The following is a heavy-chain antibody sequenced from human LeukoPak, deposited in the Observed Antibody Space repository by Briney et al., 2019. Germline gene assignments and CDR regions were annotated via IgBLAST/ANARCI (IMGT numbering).Heavy chain of an antibody. Sequence: GGSLRLSCAASGFRFSSYAMSWVRQAPGKGLEWVSAISGSGGSTYYADSVKGRFTISRDNSKNTLYLQMNSLRAEDTAVYYCAKATLGSSSSYFDYWGQGTLVTVSS. CDR1: GFRFSSYA. CDR3: AKATLGSSSSYFDY. CDR2: ISGSGGST. D-gene: IGHD6-6*01. J-gene: IGHJ4*02. V-gene: IGHV3-23*01.